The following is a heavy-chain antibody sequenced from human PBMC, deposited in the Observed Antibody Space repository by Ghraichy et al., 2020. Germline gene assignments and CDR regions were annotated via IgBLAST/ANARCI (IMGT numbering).Heavy chain of an antibody. Sequence: GGSLRLSCAASGFTFSSYAMSWVRQAPGKGLEWVSAISGSGGSTYYADSVKGRFTISRDNSKNTLYLQMNSLRAEDTAVYYCAKASYYYDSSGYYFRYFDLWGRGTLVTVSS. J-gene: IGHJ2*01. CDR3: AKASYYYDSSGYYFRYFDL. V-gene: IGHV3-23*01. CDR2: ISGSGGST. D-gene: IGHD3-22*01. CDR1: GFTFSSYA.